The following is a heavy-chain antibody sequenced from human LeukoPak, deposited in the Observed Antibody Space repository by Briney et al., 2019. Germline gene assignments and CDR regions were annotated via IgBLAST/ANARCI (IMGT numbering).Heavy chain of an antibody. J-gene: IGHJ4*02. CDR2: IYYSGST. CDR1: GGSISSYY. D-gene: IGHD3-10*01. V-gene: IGHV4-59*01. Sequence: TPSETLSLTCTVSGGSISSYYWSWIRQPPGKGLEWIGYIYYSGSTNYNPSLKSRVTISVDTSKNQFSLKLSSVTAADTAVYYCAFRELRGVIITSLDYWGQGTLVTVSS. CDR3: AFRELRGVIITSLDY.